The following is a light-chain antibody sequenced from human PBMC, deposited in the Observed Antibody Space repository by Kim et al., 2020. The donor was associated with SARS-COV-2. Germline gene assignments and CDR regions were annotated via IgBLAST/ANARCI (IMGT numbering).Light chain of an antibody. CDR1: QIISSD. Sequence: SLHPGDGPTLSYRASQIISSDLAWYQQKPGQAPRLLIFDASNRATGIPVRFSGSGSGTDFTLTISSLEPEDFAVYYGQQRNNWPRTFGQGTKLEI. J-gene: IGKJ2*01. CDR3: QQRNNWPRT. CDR2: DAS. V-gene: IGKV3-11*01.